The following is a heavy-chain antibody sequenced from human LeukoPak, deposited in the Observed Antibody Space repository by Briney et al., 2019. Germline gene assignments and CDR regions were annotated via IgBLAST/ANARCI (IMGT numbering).Heavy chain of an antibody. CDR1: GYTFTGYY. V-gene: IGHV1-2*04. D-gene: IGHD3-9*01. CDR3: ARTPDILTGYYPYYFDY. CDR2: INPNSGGT. J-gene: IGHJ4*02. Sequence: GASVKVSCKASGYTFTGYYMHWVRQAPGQGLEWMGWINPNSGGTNYAQKFQGWVTMTRDTSISTAYMELSRLRSDDTAVYYCARTPDILTGYYPYYFDYWGQGTLVTVSS.